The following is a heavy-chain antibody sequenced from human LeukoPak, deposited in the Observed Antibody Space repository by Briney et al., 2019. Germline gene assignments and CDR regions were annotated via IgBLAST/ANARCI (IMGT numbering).Heavy chain of an antibody. CDR1: GYSISSGYY. CDR2: IYYSGST. J-gene: IGHJ4*02. CDR3: ARIHYDFWSGYLGILDY. Sequence: PSETLSLTCTVSGYSISSGYYWGWIRQPPGKGLEWIGSIYYSGSTYYNPSLKSRVTISVDTSKNQFSLKLSSVTAADTAVYYCARIHYDFWSGYLGILDYWGQGTLVTVSS. V-gene: IGHV4-38-2*02. D-gene: IGHD3-3*01.